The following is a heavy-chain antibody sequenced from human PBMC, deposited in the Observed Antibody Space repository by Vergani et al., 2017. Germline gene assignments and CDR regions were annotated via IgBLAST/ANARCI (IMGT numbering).Heavy chain of an antibody. Sequence: EVRLLESGGCLVQPGGSLRLFCAASGITFHIYAMSWVRKAPGKGLAWVSTITYNGGRKYYADSVTGRFTISRDNSKNTLFLQLKTLTAEDTGVYYCAKDYNIMGALHYWGQGTLVAVSS. CDR3: AKDYNIMGALHY. CDR2: ITYNGGRK. J-gene: IGHJ4*02. V-gene: IGHV3-23*01. CDR1: GITFHIYA. D-gene: IGHD5-12*01.